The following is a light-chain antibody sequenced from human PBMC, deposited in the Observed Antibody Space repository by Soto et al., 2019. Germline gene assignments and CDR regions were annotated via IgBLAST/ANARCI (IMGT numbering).Light chain of an antibody. Sequence: EIVMTQSPATLSVSPGERATLSCRASQSVSSNLAWYQQKPGQAPRLLMYGASTRATGIPARCSGSGSCTEFTLTISSLQSEDFAVYFCQQYYNWPPDTFGQVTKLEIK. J-gene: IGKJ2*01. V-gene: IGKV3-15*01. CDR3: QQYYNWPPDT. CDR1: QSVSSN. CDR2: GAS.